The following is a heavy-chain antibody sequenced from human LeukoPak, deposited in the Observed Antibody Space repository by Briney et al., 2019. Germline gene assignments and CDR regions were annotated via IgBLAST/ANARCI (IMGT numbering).Heavy chain of an antibody. CDR3: AKAVTGDFVFDY. Sequence: GGSLRLSCEASGFTFSNYAMTWVRQAPGKGLEWVSGNSGSGVTTYYADSVKGRFTISRDTPKNTLYLQMDSLRADDTAVYYCAKAVTGDFVFDYWGQGTLVTVSS. D-gene: IGHD7-27*01. V-gene: IGHV3-23*01. J-gene: IGHJ4*02. CDR1: GFTFSNYA. CDR2: NSGSGVTT.